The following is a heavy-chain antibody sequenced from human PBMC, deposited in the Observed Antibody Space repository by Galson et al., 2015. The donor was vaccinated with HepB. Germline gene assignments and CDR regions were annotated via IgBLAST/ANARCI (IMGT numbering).Heavy chain of an antibody. CDR1: GFTFSNAW. D-gene: IGHD1-1*01. CDR2: IKSKTDGGTT. CDR3: TTDSLERSFDY. V-gene: IGHV3-15*01. J-gene: IGHJ4*02. Sequence: SLRLSCAASGFTFSNAWMSWVRQAPGKGLEWVGRIKSKTDGGTTDYAAPVKGRFTISRDDSKNTLYLQMNSLKTEDTAVYYCTTDSLERSFDYWGQGTLVTVSS.